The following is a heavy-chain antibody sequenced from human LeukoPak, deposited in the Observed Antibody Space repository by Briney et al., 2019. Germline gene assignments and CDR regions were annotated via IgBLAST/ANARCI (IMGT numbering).Heavy chain of an antibody. J-gene: IGHJ4*02. CDR2: MHHTGST. CDR3: ARVARCTSCFDVDY. Sequence: SETLSLTCSVSGYSINSGYHWGWIRQPPGKGLEWIAIMHHTGSTHYNPSLQSRVTISIDTSKNHFSLKLRSVTAADTAVYYCARVARCTSCFDVDYWGQGTLVTVSS. D-gene: IGHD2-2*01. CDR1: GYSINSGYH. V-gene: IGHV4-38-2*02.